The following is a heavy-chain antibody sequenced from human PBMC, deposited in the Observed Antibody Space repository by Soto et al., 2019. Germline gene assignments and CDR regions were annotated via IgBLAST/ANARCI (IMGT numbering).Heavy chain of an antibody. Sequence: QVQLVQSGAEVKKPGSSVKVSCKASGGTFSSYAISWVRQAPGQGLEWMGGIIPIFGTANYAQKFQGRVTITADESTSTAYMELSSLRSEDTAVYYCAGCGGDSQSYYYYYGMDVWGQGTTVTVSS. V-gene: IGHV1-69*01. CDR2: IIPIFGTA. J-gene: IGHJ6*02. D-gene: IGHD2-21*02. CDR3: AGCGGDSQSYYYYYGMDV. CDR1: GGTFSSYA.